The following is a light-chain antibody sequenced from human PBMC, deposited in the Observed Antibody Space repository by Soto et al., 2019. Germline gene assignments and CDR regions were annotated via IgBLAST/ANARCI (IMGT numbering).Light chain of an antibody. CDR3: KQYSNWPRT. CDR2: DAS. Sequence: EIVLPQSHGTLSLSPGASSSLSGRDSPSVPHSYLAWYQQNPGQATRLLIFDASTRAAGIPARFSGSGSGTEFTLTISSLQSEEFAVYYCKQYSNWPRTFGRGTKVDIK. CDR1: PSVPHSY. V-gene: IGKV3-15*01. J-gene: IGKJ4*01.